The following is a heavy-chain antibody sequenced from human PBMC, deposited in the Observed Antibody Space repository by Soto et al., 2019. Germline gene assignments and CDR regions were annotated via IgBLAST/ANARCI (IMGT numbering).Heavy chain of an antibody. Sequence: SETLSLTCTVSGGSISSGGYYWSWIRQHPGKGLEWIGYIYYSGSTYYNPSLKSRVTISVDTSKNQFSLKLSSVTAADTAVYYCARAPAYSSGWYGCYFDYWGQGTLVTVSS. D-gene: IGHD6-19*01. CDR3: ARAPAYSSGWYGCYFDY. J-gene: IGHJ4*02. CDR2: IYYSGST. CDR1: GGSISSGGYY. V-gene: IGHV4-31*03.